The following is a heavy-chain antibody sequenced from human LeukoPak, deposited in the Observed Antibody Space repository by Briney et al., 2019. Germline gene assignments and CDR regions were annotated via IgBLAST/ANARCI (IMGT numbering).Heavy chain of an antibody. V-gene: IGHV4-38-2*02. CDR2: IYHSGRT. CDR3: ARDNGSGRHDAFDI. Sequence: SETLSLTCTVSGYSISSGYYWGWIRQPPGKGLEWIGSIYHSGRTFYNPSLKSRVTISVDTSKNQFSLKLTSVTAADTAVYYCARDNGSGRHDAFDIWGQGTMVTVSS. J-gene: IGHJ3*02. D-gene: IGHD3-10*01. CDR1: GYSISSGYY.